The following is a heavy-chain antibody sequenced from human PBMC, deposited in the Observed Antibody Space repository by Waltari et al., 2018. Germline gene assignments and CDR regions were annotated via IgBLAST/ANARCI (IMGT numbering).Heavy chain of an antibody. V-gene: IGHV1-2*02. D-gene: IGHD6-13*01. CDR3: ARSSTSSSWYGVYPLYYGMDV. CDR2: INPNSGGT. CDR1: GYTFTGYY. Sequence: QVQLVQSGAEVKKPGASVKVSCKASGYTFTGYYMHWVRQAPGQGLEWMGWINPNSGGTNYAQKFQGRVTMTRDTSISTAYMELSRLRSDDTAVYYCARSSTSSSWYGVYPLYYGMDVWGQGTTVTVSS. J-gene: IGHJ6*02.